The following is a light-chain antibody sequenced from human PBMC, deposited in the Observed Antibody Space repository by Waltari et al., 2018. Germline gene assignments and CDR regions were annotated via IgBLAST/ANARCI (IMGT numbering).Light chain of an antibody. J-gene: IGKJ4*01. V-gene: IGKV1-33*01. CDR3: QQFDTLPPS. Sequence: DIQMTQSPSSLSASVGDRVTITCQASQAINNFLNWYQQKPGRAPSPLIYDASNLETGVPSRFSGSGSGTHFTLTISSLQTEDSATYYCQQFDTLPPSFGGGTKVEI. CDR1: QAINNF. CDR2: DAS.